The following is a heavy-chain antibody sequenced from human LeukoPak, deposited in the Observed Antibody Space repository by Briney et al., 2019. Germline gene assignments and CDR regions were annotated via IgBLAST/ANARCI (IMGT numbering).Heavy chain of an antibody. Sequence: SETLSLTCTVSGGSISSGSHYYQWIRQHPGKGLEWIGYIYYTGITSYNPSLKSRVTMSVDTSMNQVSLKVTSLTAADTAVYYSAASSGVILGRFWGQGALVTVSS. V-gene: IGHV4-31*03. D-gene: IGHD3-16*01. CDR2: IYYTGIT. J-gene: IGHJ4*02. CDR1: GGSISSGSHY. CDR3: AASSGVILGRF.